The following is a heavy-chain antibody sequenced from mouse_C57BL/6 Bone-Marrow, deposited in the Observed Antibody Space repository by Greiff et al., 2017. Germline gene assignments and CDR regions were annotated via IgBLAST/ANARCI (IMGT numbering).Heavy chain of an antibody. CDR2: IDPSDSYT. J-gene: IGHJ1*03. CDR1: GYTFTSYW. Sequence: QVQLQQPGAELVMPGASVKLSCKASGYTFTSYWMHWVKQRPGQGLEWIGEIDPSDSYTNYNQKFKGKSTLTVDKSSSTAYMQLISLTSEDSAVYYCARSPYYYGSSYWYFDVWGTGTTVTVSS. D-gene: IGHD1-1*01. CDR3: ARSPYYYGSSYWYFDV. V-gene: IGHV1-69*01.